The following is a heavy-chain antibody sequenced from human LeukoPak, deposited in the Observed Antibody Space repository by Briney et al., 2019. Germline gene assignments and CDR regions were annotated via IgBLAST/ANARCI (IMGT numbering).Heavy chain of an antibody. D-gene: IGHD6-13*01. CDR1: GFTFSSYG. V-gene: IGHV3-30*02. J-gene: IGHJ3*02. CDR2: IRYDGSNK. CDR3: VGRSSWYDAFDI. Sequence: PGGSLRLSCAASGFTFSSYGMHWVRQAPGKGLEWVAFIRYDGSNKYYADSVKGRFTISRDNAKNSLYLQMNRLRAEDTAVYYCVGRSSWYDAFDIWGQGTMVTVSS.